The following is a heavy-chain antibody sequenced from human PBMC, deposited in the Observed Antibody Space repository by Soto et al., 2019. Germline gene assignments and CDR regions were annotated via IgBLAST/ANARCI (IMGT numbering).Heavy chain of an antibody. D-gene: IGHD3-10*01. CDR1: GGSISSGGYY. J-gene: IGHJ4*02. CDR3: ARGPGTMAKIDY. CDR2: IYYSGST. V-gene: IGHV4-31*03. Sequence: PSETLSLTCTVSGGSISSGGYYWSWIRQHPGKGLEWIGYIYYSGSTYYNPSLKSRVTISVDTSKNQFSLKLSSVTAADTAVYYWARGPGTMAKIDYWGQGTLVTVSS.